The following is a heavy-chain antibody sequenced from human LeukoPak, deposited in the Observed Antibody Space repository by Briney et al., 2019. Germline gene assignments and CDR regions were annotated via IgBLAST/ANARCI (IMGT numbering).Heavy chain of an antibody. J-gene: IGHJ3*02. D-gene: IGHD1-26*01. CDR1: GGSFSGYY. Sequence: SETLSLTCAVYGGSFSGYYWSWIRQPPGKGLEWIGEINHSGSTNYNPPLKSRVTISVDTSKNQFSLKLSSVTAADTAVYYCASSSGSDDAFDIWGQGTMVTVSS. CDR3: ASSSGSDDAFDI. CDR2: INHSGST. V-gene: IGHV4-34*01.